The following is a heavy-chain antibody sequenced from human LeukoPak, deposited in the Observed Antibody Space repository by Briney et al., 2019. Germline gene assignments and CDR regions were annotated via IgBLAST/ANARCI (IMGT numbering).Heavy chain of an antibody. J-gene: IGHJ4*02. CDR3: SVKVVPAAIGAAFDY. V-gene: IGHV1-69*13. D-gene: IGHD2-2*02. CDR2: IIPIFGTA. CDR1: GYTFTGYY. Sequence: SVKVSCKASGYTFTGYYMHWVRQAPGQGLEWMGGIIPIFGTANYAQKFQGRVTITADESTSTAYMELSSLRSEDTAVYYCSVKVVPAAIGAAFDYWGQGTLVTVSS.